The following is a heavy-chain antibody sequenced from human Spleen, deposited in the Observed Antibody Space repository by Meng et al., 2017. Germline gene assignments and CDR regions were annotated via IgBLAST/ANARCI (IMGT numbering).Heavy chain of an antibody. D-gene: IGHD2-21*02. Sequence: GEALKISCAASGFTVNNNYMSWVRQPPGKGLEWVSVLYSGGNTYYADSVKGRFTISRDNSKNTRYLQVNSLRPEDTAMYYCARGGGDSHFDLWGQGTLVTVSS. CDR1: GFTVNNNY. CDR2: LYSGGNT. V-gene: IGHV3-66*02. J-gene: IGHJ4*02. CDR3: ARGGGDSHFDL.